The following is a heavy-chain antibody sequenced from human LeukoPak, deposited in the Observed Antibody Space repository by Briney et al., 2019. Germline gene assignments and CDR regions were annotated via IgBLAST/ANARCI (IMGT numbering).Heavy chain of an antibody. CDR2: ISYDGSNK. CDR3: ARDAGERWTVDFDY. V-gene: IGHV3-30*03. J-gene: IGHJ4*02. D-gene: IGHD3/OR15-3a*01. Sequence: PGRSLRLSCAASGFTFSSYGMHWVRQAPGKGLEWVAVISYDGSNKYYADSEKGRFTISRDNSKNTLYLQMNSLRAEDTAVYYCARDAGERWTVDFDYWGQGTLVTVSS. CDR1: GFTFSSYG.